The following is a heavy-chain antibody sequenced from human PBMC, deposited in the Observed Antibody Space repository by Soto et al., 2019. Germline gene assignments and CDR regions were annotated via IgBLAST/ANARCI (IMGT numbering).Heavy chain of an antibody. V-gene: IGHV3-48*01. CDR2: ISSSSSTI. CDR3: ARRQSSTDAFDI. CDR1: GFSFSSYS. J-gene: IGHJ3*02. Sequence: PGGSLRLSCTASGFSFSSYSMNWVRQAPGKGLEWVSYISSSSSTIYYTDSVRGRFTISRDNAENSLFLHMNNLRAEDTAVYYCARRQSSTDAFDIWGKGTMVTVSS.